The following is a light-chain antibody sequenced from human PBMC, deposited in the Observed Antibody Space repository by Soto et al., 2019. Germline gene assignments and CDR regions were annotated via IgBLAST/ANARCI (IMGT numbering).Light chain of an antibody. Sequence: QSVLTQPPSVSAAPGQKVTISCSGSSSNIGNNYVSWYQQLPGTAPKLLIYDNVYRFSGIPDRFSGSKSGTSATLGITGLQTGDEGDYYCGSWDNSLSSYVFGTGTKLTVL. CDR1: SSNIGNNY. CDR3: GSWDNSLSSYV. V-gene: IGLV1-51*01. CDR2: DNV. J-gene: IGLJ1*01.